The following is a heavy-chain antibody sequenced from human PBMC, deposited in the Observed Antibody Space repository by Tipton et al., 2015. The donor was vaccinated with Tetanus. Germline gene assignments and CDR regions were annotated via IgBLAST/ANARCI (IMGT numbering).Heavy chain of an antibody. J-gene: IGHJ4*02. CDR2: INPSGGGT. V-gene: IGHV1-46*01. D-gene: IGHD6-19*01. CDR1: GYNFATFW. Sequence: QLVQSGPEVKKPGESLNISCKASGYNFATFWIGWVRQKPGKGLEWMGLINPSGGGTTYAQKFRDRVTITRDTATSTVYMELSSLTSQDTAVYYCARATDPSGWTYFDFWGQGTLVPVSP. CDR3: ARATDPSGWTYFDF.